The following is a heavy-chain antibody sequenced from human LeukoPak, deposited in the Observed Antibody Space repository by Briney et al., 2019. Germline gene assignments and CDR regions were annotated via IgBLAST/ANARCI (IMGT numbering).Heavy chain of an antibody. CDR1: GYTFTGYY. Sequence: ASVKVSCKASGYTFTGYYMHWVRQAPGQGLEWMGWINPNSGGTNYAQKFQGRVTMTRDTSISTAYMELSRLRSDDTAVYYCARASGRWPFYFDYWGQGTLVTVSS. V-gene: IGHV1-2*02. CDR3: ARASGRWPFYFDY. CDR2: INPNSGGT. D-gene: IGHD4-23*01. J-gene: IGHJ4*02.